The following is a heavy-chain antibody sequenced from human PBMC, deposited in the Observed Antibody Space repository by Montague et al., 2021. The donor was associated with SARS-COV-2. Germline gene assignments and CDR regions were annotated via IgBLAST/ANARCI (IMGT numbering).Heavy chain of an antibody. J-gene: IGHJ4*02. V-gene: IGHV3-30*04. Sequence: SLRLCCAASGFSFSEYAMHWVRQAPGKGLEWVAIISYDGSNKYYAVSVKGRFTISRDNSKNTLFLQMSSLRAEDTAVYFCARDRDTRHTTPIDYWGQGTLVTVSS. CDR2: ISYDGSNK. CDR3: ARDRDTRHTTPIDY. CDR1: GFSFSEYA. D-gene: IGHD2-15*01.